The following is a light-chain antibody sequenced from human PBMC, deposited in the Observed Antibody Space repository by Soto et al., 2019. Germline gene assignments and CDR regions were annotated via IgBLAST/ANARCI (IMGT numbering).Light chain of an antibody. CDR3: MQTLQTPFT. Sequence: DIVMTQSPVSLPVTPGEPASISCKSSQSLLHTDGYKYLDWYVQKAGQSPQLLIYLGSHRASGVPDTISGSGSGTDFTLKISKVEADDVGVYYCMQTLQTPFTFGPGTKLDIE. CDR1: QSLLHTDGYKY. CDR2: LGS. J-gene: IGKJ3*01. V-gene: IGKV2-28*01.